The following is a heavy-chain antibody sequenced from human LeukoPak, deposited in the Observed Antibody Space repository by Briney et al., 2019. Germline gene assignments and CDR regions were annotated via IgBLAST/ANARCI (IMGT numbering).Heavy chain of an antibody. V-gene: IGHV3-15*07. Sequence: GGSPRLSCTASGVTLSSYAMNWVRQAPGKGLEWVGRIKSKTDGGTTDYAAPVKGRFTISRDDSKNTLYLQMNSLKTEDTAVYYCTTGVDYYYDSSGYYWYFDYWGQGTLVTVSS. CDR3: TTGVDYYYDSSGYYWYFDY. J-gene: IGHJ4*02. CDR2: IKSKTDGGTT. D-gene: IGHD3-22*01. CDR1: GVTLSSYA.